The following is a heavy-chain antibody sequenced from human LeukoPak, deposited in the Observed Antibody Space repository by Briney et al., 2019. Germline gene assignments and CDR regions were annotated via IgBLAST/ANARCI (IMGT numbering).Heavy chain of an antibody. D-gene: IGHD3-22*01. J-gene: IGHJ4*02. CDR1: GYSISSDNY. CDR3: ARAPRDSSSSNYMRRFDY. V-gene: IGHV4-38-2*01. CDR2: IYHSGST. Sequence: SEALSLTCAVSGYSISSDNYWVWIRQPPGQGLEWTGGIYHSGSTYYNPSLKSRVTMSVDTSKNQFSLKLSSVTAADTAVYYCARAPRDSSSSNYMRRFDYWGQGTLVTVSS.